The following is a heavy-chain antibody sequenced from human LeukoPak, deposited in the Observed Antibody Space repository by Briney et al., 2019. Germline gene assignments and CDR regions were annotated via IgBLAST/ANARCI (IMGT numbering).Heavy chain of an antibody. J-gene: IGHJ4*02. CDR2: ISTYNDNT. Sequence: ASVQVSCKASGYTFTDYGISWVRQAPGQGLEWMGWISTYNDNTNYAQKLQGRVAMTTDTTTSTAYIELRSLRSDDTAVYYCARDCSRNGYYCYWGQGTLVTVSS. V-gene: IGHV1-18*01. D-gene: IGHD3-22*01. CDR3: ARDCSRNGYYCY. CDR1: GYTFTDYG.